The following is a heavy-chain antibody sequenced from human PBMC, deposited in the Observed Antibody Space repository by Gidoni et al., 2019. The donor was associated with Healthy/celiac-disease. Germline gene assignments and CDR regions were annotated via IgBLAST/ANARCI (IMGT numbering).Heavy chain of an antibody. CDR1: GGSFSGYY. D-gene: IGHD6-13*01. Sequence: QVQLQQWGAGLLKPSETLSLTCAFYGGSFSGYYWSWIRQPPGKGLEWIGEINHSGSTNYNPSLKSRVTISVDTSKNQFSLKLSSVTAADTAVYYCARGAATVDYWGKGTLVTVSS. CDR3: ARGAATVDY. V-gene: IGHV4-34*01. CDR2: INHSGST. J-gene: IGHJ4*02.